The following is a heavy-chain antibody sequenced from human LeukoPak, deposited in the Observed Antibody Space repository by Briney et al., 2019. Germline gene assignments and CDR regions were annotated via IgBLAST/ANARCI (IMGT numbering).Heavy chain of an antibody. CDR1: GYTFTTYY. V-gene: IGHV1-46*01. CDR2: INPSGGDT. J-gene: IGHJ4*02. Sequence: ASVKVSCKASGYTFTTYYMHWVRQAPGQGLEWMGIINPSGGDTSHTQKFQGRLTMTWDTPTSTVYMELSSLRSEDTAVYYRVIQAFDYWGQGTLVTVSS. CDR3: VIQAFDY.